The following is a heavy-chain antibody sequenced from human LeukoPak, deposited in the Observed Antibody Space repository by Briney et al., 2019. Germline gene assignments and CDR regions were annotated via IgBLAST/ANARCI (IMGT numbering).Heavy chain of an antibody. D-gene: IGHD4-17*01. CDR2: ISSSGSTI. CDR1: GFTFSDYY. CDR3: ARDRNDYGDYGPPL. Sequence: SGGSLRLSCAASGFTFSDYYMSWIRQAPGKGLEWVSYISSSGSTIYYADSVKGRFTISRDNAKNSLYLQMNSLRAEDTAVYYCARDRNDYGDYGPPLWGQGTLVTVSS. J-gene: IGHJ4*02. V-gene: IGHV3-11*01.